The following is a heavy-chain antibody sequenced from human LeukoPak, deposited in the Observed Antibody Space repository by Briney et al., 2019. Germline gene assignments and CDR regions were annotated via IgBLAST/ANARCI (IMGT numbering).Heavy chain of an antibody. Sequence: GGSLRLSCAASGFTFSSYVMSWVRQAPGKGLEWVSAISGSGGSTYYADSVKGRFTISRDNSKNTLYLQMNSLRAEDTAVYYCAKLEGYGDYNIRVWGQGTLVTVSS. D-gene: IGHD4-17*01. CDR3: AKLEGYGDYNIRV. V-gene: IGHV3-23*01. CDR1: GFTFSSYV. CDR2: ISGSGGST. J-gene: IGHJ4*02.